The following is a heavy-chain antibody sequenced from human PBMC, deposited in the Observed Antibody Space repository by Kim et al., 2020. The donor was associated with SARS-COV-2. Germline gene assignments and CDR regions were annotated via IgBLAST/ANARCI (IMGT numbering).Heavy chain of an antibody. CDR2: IKQDGSEK. D-gene: IGHD2-15*01. V-gene: IGHV3-7*01. CDR1: GFTFSSYW. CDR3: AREGIVVVVAADY. Sequence: GGSLRLSCAASGFTFSSYWMSWVRQAPGKGLEWVANIKQDGSEKYYVDSVKGRFTISRDNAKNSLYLQMNSLRAEDTAVYYCAREGIVVVVAADYWGQGTLVTVSS. J-gene: IGHJ4*02.